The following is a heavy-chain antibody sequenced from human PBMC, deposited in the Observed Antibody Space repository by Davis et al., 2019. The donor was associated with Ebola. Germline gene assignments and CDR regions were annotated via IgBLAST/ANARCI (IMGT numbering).Heavy chain of an antibody. CDR2: IKSKADGGTT. D-gene: IGHD3-16*01. CDR3: TADLPTRGVGELDY. V-gene: IGHV3-15*01. Sequence: PGGSLRLSCAASGFTFSSYSMNWVRQAPGKGLEWIGLIKSKADGGTTDFAAPVKGRFTTSRDDSENTLYLQMSSLKIEDTAVYYCTADLPTRGVGELDYWGQGTLVTVSS. J-gene: IGHJ4*02. CDR1: GFTFSSYS.